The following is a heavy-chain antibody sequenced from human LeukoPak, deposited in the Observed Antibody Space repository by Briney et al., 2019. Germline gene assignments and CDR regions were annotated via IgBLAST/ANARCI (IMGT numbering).Heavy chain of an antibody. D-gene: IGHD2-15*01. CDR3: AGARRGYCSGGSCYPPDY. V-gene: IGHV4-59*01. J-gene: IGHJ4*02. CDR2: IYYSGST. Sequence: ETLSLTCTVSGGSISSYYWSWIRQPPGKGLEWIGYIYYSGSTNYNPSLKSRVTISVDTSKNQFSLKLSSVTAADTAVYYCAGARRGYCSGGSCYPPDYWGQGTLVTVSS. CDR1: GGSISSYY.